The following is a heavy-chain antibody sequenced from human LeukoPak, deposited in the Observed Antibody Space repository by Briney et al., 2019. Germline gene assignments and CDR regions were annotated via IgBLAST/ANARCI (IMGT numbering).Heavy chain of an antibody. D-gene: IGHD2-2*01. V-gene: IGHV4-59*08. J-gene: IGHJ4*02. CDR1: GGSISRDY. CDR3: ARQASCSSTNCYPFDY. CDR2: ISYSGST. Sequence: NPSETLSLTCTVSGGSISRDYWSWIRQPPGKGLEWIGWISYSGSTTYNPSLKTRVTISVDTSKNQFSLKLSSVTAADTAVYYCARQASCSSTNCYPFDYWGQGTLVTVSS.